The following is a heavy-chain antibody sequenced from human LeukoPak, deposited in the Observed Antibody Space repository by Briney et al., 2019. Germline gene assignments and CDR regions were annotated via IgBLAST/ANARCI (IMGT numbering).Heavy chain of an antibody. CDR3: ARDFKYCTACYFDY. CDR1: GFTFSSYS. D-gene: IGHD2-8*01. CDR2: ISSSSSYI. J-gene: IGHJ4*02. Sequence: GGSLRLSYAASGFTFSSYSMNWVRQAPGKGLEWVSSISSSSSYIYYADSVKGRFTISRDNAKNSLYLQMNSLRAEDTAVYYCARDFKYCTACYFDYWGQGTLVTVSS. V-gene: IGHV3-21*01.